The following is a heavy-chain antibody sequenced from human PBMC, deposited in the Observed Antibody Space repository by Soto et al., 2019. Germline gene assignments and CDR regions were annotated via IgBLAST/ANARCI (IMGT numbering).Heavy chain of an antibody. Sequence: SETLSLTCAVYAESFSGYYWSWIRQPPGRWLEWIGEIFHGGHTNYNPSLKSRLTISVDTSKNHFSLELTSLTAADTAVYYCARPHYDSNTFYSFFDYWDQGTLVTVSS. CDR3: ARPHYDSNTFYSFFDY. CDR2: IFHGGHT. CDR1: AESFSGYY. V-gene: IGHV4-34*12. J-gene: IGHJ4*02. D-gene: IGHD3-22*01.